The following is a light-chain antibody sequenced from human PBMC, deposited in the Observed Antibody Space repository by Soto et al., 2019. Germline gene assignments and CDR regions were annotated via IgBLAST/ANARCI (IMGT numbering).Light chain of an antibody. CDR3: QQYSGDPWT. J-gene: IGKJ1*01. CDR1: QSVNTW. CDR2: RAS. Sequence: DVQMTQSPSTLSASVGDRVTITCRASQSVNTWLAWFQQKPGKAPKVLIYRASNLETGVPSRFSGSGSGTEFILTISSLQPDDFATHYCQQYSGDPWTFGQGTKVEIK. V-gene: IGKV1-5*03.